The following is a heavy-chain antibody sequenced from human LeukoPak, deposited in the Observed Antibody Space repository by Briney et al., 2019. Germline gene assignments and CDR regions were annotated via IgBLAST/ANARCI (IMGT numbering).Heavy chain of an antibody. J-gene: IGHJ4*02. CDR2: IYPGDSDA. Sequence: GGSLKISCKGSGSRFTNYWIGWVRQMPGKGLKWMGIIYPGDSDARYSPSFQGQVTISADRSISTAYLQWSSLKASDTAMYYCARRRDLYSGSYYPFDYWGQGTLVTVSS. V-gene: IGHV5-51*01. CDR3: ARRRDLYSGSYYPFDY. CDR1: GSRFTNYW. D-gene: IGHD1-26*01.